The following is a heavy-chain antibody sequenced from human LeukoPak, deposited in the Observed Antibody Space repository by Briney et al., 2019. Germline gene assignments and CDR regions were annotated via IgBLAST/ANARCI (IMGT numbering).Heavy chain of an antibody. V-gene: IGHV3-9*01. J-gene: IGHJ3*02. Sequence: PGRSLRLSCAASGFTFDDYAMHWVRQAPGKGLEWVSGISWNSGSIGYADSVKGRFTISRDNAKNSLYLQMNSLRAEDTALYYCAKGPYXTLAPLHFDIWGQGTMVTVS. CDR2: ISWNSGSI. CDR1: GFTFDDYA. D-gene: IGHD3-3*01. CDR3: AKGPYXTLAPLHFDI.